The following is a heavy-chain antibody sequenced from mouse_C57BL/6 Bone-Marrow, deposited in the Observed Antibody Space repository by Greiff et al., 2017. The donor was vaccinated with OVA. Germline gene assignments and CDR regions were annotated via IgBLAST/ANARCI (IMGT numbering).Heavy chain of an antibody. CDR3: VRHGD. Sequence: EVQGVESGGGLVQPKGSLKLSCAASGFSFNTYAMNWVRQAPGKGLEWVACIRSKSNNYATYYADSVKDRFTISREKSESMLYLKMNNLETEDTAMYNSVRHGDWGQGTSVTVSS. V-gene: IGHV10-1*01. CDR2: IRSKSNNYAT. CDR1: GFSFNTYA. J-gene: IGHJ4*01.